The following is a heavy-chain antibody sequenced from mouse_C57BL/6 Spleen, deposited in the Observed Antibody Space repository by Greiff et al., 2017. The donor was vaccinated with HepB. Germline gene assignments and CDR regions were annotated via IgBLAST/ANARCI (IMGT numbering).Heavy chain of an antibody. CDR3: ARVHYDYDGYFDV. D-gene: IGHD2-4*01. J-gene: IGHJ1*03. Sequence: EVKLVESEGGLVQPGSSMKLSCTASGFTFSDYYMAWVRQVPEKGLEWVANFNYDGSSTYYLDSLKSRFIISRDNAKNILYLQMSSLKSEDTATYYCARVHYDYDGYFDVWGTGTTVTVSS. V-gene: IGHV5-16*01. CDR2: FNYDGSST. CDR1: GFTFSDYY.